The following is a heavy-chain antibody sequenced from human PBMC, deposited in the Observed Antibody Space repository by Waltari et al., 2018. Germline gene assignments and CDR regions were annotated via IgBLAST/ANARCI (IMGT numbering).Heavy chain of an antibody. J-gene: IGHJ2*01. Sequence: QVQLQESGPGLVKPSQTLSLTCTVSGGSISSGDYYWSWIRQPPGKGLEWIGYIYYSGRTSSHPSLKSRVTISVDTSKNQFSLKLSSVTAADTAVYYCASSSYYYDSSGYSTYWYFDLWGRGTLVTVSS. D-gene: IGHD3-22*01. CDR3: ASSSYYYDSSGYSTYWYFDL. CDR2: IYYSGRT. V-gene: IGHV4-30-4*01. CDR1: GGSISSGDYY.